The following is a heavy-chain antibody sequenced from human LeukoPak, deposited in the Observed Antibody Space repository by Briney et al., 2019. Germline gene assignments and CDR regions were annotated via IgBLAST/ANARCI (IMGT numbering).Heavy chain of an antibody. CDR2: ISSSSSYI. CDR1: GFTFSSYS. Sequence: GGSLRLSCAASGFTFSSYSMNWVRQAPGKGLEWVSSISSSSSYIYYADSVKGRFTISRDNAKNSLYLQMNSLRAEDTAVYYCAREGLSYYYDSSGYPDYRGQGTLVTVSS. D-gene: IGHD3-22*01. V-gene: IGHV3-21*01. CDR3: AREGLSYYYDSSGYPDY. J-gene: IGHJ4*02.